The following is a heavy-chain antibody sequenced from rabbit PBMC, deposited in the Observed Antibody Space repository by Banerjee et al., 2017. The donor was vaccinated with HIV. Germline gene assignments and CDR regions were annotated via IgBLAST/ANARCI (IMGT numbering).Heavy chain of an antibody. V-gene: IGHV1S45*01. J-gene: IGHJ4*01. Sequence: QEQLEESGGDLVKPEGSLTLTCTASGFSFSANYYMCWVRQAPGKGLEWIACIAGGSSSSTYYATWAKGRFTITRSTSLNTVTLQLNSLTAADTATYFCARHFDTNLWGPGTLVTVS. CDR3: ARHFDTNL. CDR2: IAGGSSSST. CDR1: GFSFSANYY.